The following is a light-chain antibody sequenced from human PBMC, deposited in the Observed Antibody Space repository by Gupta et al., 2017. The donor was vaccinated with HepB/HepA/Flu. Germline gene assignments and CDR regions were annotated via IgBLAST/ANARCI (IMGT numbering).Light chain of an antibody. CDR3: QQANSFQWT. Sequence: DIQMTQSPSSVSASVGDRVTITCRASQGISSWLALYQQKPGKAPKLLIYAASSLQSGVPSRFSGSGSGTDFTLTISSLQPEDFATYYCQQANSFQWTFGQGTKVEIK. CDR2: AAS. J-gene: IGKJ1*01. V-gene: IGKV1-12*01. CDR1: QGISSW.